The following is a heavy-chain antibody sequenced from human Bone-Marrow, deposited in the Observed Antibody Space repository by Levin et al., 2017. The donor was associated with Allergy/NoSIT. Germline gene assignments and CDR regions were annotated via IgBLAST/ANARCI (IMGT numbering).Heavy chain of an antibody. CDR3: ARGIIGDVRVAHKEAFDI. J-gene: IGHJ3*02. V-gene: IGHV3-48*04. D-gene: IGHD2-8*02. Sequence: ETLSLTCAAPAFTFSNAWMNWVRQAPGKGLEWVSYISRSSGTIFYADSVKGRFTISRDNAKNSLTLQMNSLRAEDTAVYYCARGIIGDVRVAHKEAFDIWGQGTMVSVSS. CDR1: AFTFSNAW. CDR2: ISRSSGTI.